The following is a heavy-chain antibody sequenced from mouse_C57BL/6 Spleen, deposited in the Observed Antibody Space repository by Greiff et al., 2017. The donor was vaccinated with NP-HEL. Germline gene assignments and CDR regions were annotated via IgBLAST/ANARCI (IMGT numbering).Heavy chain of an antibody. D-gene: IGHD3-2*02. J-gene: IGHJ3*01. CDR2: INYDGSST. CDR3: ARDEGAQVPFAY. V-gene: IGHV5-16*01. Sequence: EVKVVESEGGLVQPGSSMKLSCTASGFTFSDYYMAWVRQVPEKGLEWVANINYDGSSTYYLDSLKSRFIISRDNAKNILYLQMSSLKSEDTATYYCARDEGAQVPFAYWGQGTLVTVSA. CDR1: GFTFSDYY.